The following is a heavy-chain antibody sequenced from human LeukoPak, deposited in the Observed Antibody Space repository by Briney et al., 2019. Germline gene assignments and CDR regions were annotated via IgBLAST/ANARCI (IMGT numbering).Heavy chain of an antibody. J-gene: IGHJ3*02. CDR3: ASPRSSGWYGGAFDI. D-gene: IGHD6-19*01. CDR1: GHSFTNYW. V-gene: IGHV5-51*01. Sequence: GESLKISCKGSGHSFTNYWIGWVRQMPGKGLEWMGIIYPADSDTRYSPSFQGQVTISADKSTSTAYLQWSSLKASDTAMYYCASPRSSGWYGGAFDIWGQGTMVTVSS. CDR2: IYPADSDT.